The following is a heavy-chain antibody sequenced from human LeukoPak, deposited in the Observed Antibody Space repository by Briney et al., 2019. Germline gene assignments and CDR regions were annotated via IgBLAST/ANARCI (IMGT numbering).Heavy chain of an antibody. V-gene: IGHV3-53*01. D-gene: IGHD5-12*01. J-gene: IGHJ4*02. CDR1: GFTVSSNY. Sequence: GGSLRLSCAASGFTVSSNYMSWVRQAPGKGLEWVSFIHRSGATTYYADSVKGRFTISRDNVKNTIDLQMSSLRVEDTAVYYCAREVVATRFDNWGQGTLVTVSP. CDR2: IHRSGATT. CDR3: AREVVATRFDN.